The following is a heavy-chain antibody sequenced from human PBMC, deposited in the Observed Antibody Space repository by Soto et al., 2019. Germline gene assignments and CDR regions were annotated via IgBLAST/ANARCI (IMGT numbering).Heavy chain of an antibody. CDR2: IIPGNVDT. J-gene: IGHJ4*02. Sequence: ASVKVSCKASGYTFTNYAIHWVRQAPGQRLEWMGWIIPGNVDTKYSQRFQGRVTITRDTSASTVYMELSSLRSEDMAVYYCAKDVRNDYVWGTYRNLFDSWGQGTLVTVSS. CDR3: AKDVRNDYVWGTYRNLFDS. CDR1: GYTFTNYA. D-gene: IGHD3-16*02. V-gene: IGHV1-3*01.